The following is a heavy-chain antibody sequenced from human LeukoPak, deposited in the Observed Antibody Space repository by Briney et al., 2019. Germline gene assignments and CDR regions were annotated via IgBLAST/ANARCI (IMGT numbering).Heavy chain of an antibody. Sequence: GGSLRLSCAASGFTFSSYAMSWVRQVPGKGLEWVSAIGGSGDTTYYADSVKGRFTISRDNSKNTLYLQMNSLRAEDTAVYYCAQGGFGGYFDYWGQGTLVTVSS. CDR1: GFTFSSYA. V-gene: IGHV3-23*01. J-gene: IGHJ4*02. D-gene: IGHD2-15*01. CDR2: IGGSGDTT. CDR3: AQGGFGGYFDY.